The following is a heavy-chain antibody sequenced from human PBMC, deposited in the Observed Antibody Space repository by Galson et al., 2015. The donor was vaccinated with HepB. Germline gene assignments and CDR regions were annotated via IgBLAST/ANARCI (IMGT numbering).Heavy chain of an antibody. V-gene: IGHV3-53*01. Sequence: SGFSVNDNTMCWVRQAPGKGLEWVSVVHGNGDIYYADSVKGRFSTSRDIRMNTLSLHMKSLRAEDTAMYYCASFGGSYIGGWGQGTLVTVSS. CDR2: VHGNGDI. CDR3: ASFGGSYIGG. D-gene: IGHD3-16*01. J-gene: IGHJ4*02. CDR1: GFSVNDNT.